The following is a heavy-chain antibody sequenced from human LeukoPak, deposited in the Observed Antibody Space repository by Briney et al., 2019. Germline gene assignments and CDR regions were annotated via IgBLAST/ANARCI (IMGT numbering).Heavy chain of an antibody. CDR2: ISSSGSTI. D-gene: IGHD3-10*01. Sequence: PGGSLRLSCAASGFTFSSYVMNWVRQAPGKGLEWVSYISSSGSTIYYADSVKGRFTISRDNAKNSLYLQMNSLRAEDTAVYYCARDRLLLWFGELSNYYYYGMDVWGKGTTVTVSS. CDR3: ARDRLLLWFGELSNYYYYGMDV. V-gene: IGHV3-48*03. J-gene: IGHJ6*04. CDR1: GFTFSSYV.